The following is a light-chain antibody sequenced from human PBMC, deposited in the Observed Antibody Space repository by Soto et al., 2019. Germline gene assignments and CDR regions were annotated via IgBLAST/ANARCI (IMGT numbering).Light chain of an antibody. CDR3: QQHGTSPELT. J-gene: IGKJ4*01. CDR1: QSVSNTY. V-gene: IGKV3-20*01. CDR2: GAS. Sequence: EIVLTQSPGTLSLSPGERATLSCRASQSVSNTYLAWYQQKPGQAPRLLISGASSMATGIPDRFSGSGAGDDFSLTISRLEAEDFSVYYCQQHGTSPELTFGGGTRVEIK.